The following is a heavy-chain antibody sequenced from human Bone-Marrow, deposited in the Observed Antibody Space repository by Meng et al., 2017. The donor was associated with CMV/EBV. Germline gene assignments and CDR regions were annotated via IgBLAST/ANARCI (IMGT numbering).Heavy chain of an antibody. Sequence: GGSLRLSCAASGFTFSSYEMNWVRQAPGKGLEWVSYISSSGSTIYYADSVKGQFTISRDNAKNSLYLQMSSLRAEDTAVYYCARDLRTGATFNYYYGMDVWGQGTTVAVSS. CDR2: ISSSGSTI. V-gene: IGHV3-48*03. J-gene: IGHJ6*02. CDR3: ARDLRTGATFNYYYGMDV. D-gene: IGHD1-26*01. CDR1: GFTFSSYE.